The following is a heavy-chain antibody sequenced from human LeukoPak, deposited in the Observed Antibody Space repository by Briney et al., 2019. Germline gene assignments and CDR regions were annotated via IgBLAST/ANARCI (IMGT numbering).Heavy chain of an antibody. CDR3: ARPTNGGYCSGGICYGWFDP. CDR1: GGSISSSSYY. D-gene: IGHD2-15*01. J-gene: IGHJ5*02. CDR2: IYYSGST. V-gene: IGHV4-39*01. Sequence: ASETLSLTCTVSGGSISSSSYYWGWIRQPPGKGLEWIGSIYYSGSTYYNPSLKSRVTISVDTSKNQFSVKLSSVTAADTAVYYWARPTNGGYCSGGICYGWFDPWGQGTLVTVSS.